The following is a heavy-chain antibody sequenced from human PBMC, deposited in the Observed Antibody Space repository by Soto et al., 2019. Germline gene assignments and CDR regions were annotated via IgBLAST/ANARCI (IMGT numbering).Heavy chain of an antibody. Sequence: QVQLVESGGGVVQPGRSLRLSCAASGFTFSSYDMHWVRQAPGKGLEWVAVIWSDGSDRYYAGSVKGRFTISSDNSKNTLYLYMNSLRAEDTAVYYCARDGSRRERQRLQRNYFYDMGVWGQGTTVTVSS. V-gene: IGHV3-33*01. CDR1: GFTFSSYD. CDR2: IWSDGSDR. CDR3: ARDGSRRERQRLQRNYFYDMGV. J-gene: IGHJ6*02. D-gene: IGHD6-25*01.